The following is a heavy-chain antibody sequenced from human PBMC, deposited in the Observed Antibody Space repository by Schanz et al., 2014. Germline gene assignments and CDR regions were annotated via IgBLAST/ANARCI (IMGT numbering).Heavy chain of an antibody. Sequence: QVQLVDSGGGLVKPGGSLRLSCAASGFTFSDYYMTWIRQAPGKGLEWISYISNSGTYTKYADSVKGRFVISRDNAKNSLYLQVNSLRAEDTAVYYCAGAVATIRADSFDIWGQGTMVAVS. V-gene: IGHV3-11*06. CDR3: AGAVATIRADSFDI. D-gene: IGHD5-12*01. CDR2: ISNSGTYT. J-gene: IGHJ3*02. CDR1: GFTFSDYY.